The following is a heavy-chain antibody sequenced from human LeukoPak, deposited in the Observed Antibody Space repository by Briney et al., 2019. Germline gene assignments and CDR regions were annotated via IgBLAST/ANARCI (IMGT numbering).Heavy chain of an antibody. Sequence: GRSLRLSCAASGFTFSSYAMHWVRQAPGKGLEGVAVISYDGSNKYYADSVKGRFTISRDNSKNTLYLQMNSLRAEDTAVYYCARGYSYGYVLDYWGQGTLVTVSS. D-gene: IGHD5-18*01. V-gene: IGHV3-30*04. CDR1: GFTFSSYA. CDR2: ISYDGSNK. CDR3: ARGYSYGYVLDY. J-gene: IGHJ4*02.